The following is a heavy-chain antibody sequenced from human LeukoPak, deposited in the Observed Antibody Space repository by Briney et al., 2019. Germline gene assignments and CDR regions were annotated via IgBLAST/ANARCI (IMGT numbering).Heavy chain of an antibody. Sequence: AGGSLRLSCAASGFSLSDYYISWIRQAPGKGLQWISYISSSGDDIHYADSVEGRFTISRDNAKNSLYLQMNSLRAEDTAVYYCARDPRKQWLGYYYYYYMDVWGKGTTVTVSS. CDR1: GFSLSDYY. CDR2: ISSSGDDI. V-gene: IGHV3-11*04. J-gene: IGHJ6*03. D-gene: IGHD6-19*01. CDR3: ARDPRKQWLGYYYYYYMDV.